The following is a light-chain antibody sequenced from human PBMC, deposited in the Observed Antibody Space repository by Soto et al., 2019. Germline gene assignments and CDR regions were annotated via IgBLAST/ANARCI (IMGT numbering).Light chain of an antibody. CDR1: QSVSSS. V-gene: IGKV3D-15*01. CDR3: QQYNNWPRT. J-gene: IGKJ2*01. Sequence: EIVMTQSPATLSVSPGERATLSCRASQSVSSSLAWYQQKPGQSPRLLFHGASTRAAGIPARFSGSGSGTEFTLTISSLQSEDFAVYYSQQYNNWPRTFGQGTKLEIK. CDR2: GAS.